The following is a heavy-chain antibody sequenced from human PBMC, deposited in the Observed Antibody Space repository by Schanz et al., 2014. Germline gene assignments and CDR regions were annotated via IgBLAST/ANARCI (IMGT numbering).Heavy chain of an antibody. V-gene: IGHV3-23*04. D-gene: IGHD3-16*01. Sequence: VQLVESGGGVVQPGRSLKLSCAASGFTFSASAMHWVRQAPGKGLEWVSAISGSGGSTVYADSVKGRFSISRDNSNNPLYLKKKSLRAEDPAVYFCARDYEVALSSPRHDAFDVWGQGTVVTVSS. J-gene: IGHJ3*01. CDR3: ARDYEVALSSPRHDAFDV. CDR2: ISGSGGST. CDR1: GFTFSASA.